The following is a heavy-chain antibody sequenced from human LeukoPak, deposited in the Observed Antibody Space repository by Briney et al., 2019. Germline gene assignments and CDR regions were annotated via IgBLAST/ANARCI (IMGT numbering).Heavy chain of an antibody. CDR3: ARHAYCGGDCKESLPEYFQH. D-gene: IGHD2-21*02. Sequence: SETLSLTCTVSGGSINSSSYYWGWIRQPPGKGLEWIGSIYYSGSTYYNPSLKSRVTISVDTSKNQFSLKLSSVTAADTAVYYCARHAYCGGDCKESLPEYFQHWGQGTLVTVSS. J-gene: IGHJ1*01. V-gene: IGHV4-39*01. CDR2: IYYSGST. CDR1: GGSINSSSYY.